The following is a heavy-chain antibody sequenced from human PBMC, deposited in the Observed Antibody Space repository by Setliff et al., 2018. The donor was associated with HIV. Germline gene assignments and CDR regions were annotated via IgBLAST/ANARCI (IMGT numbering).Heavy chain of an antibody. CDR2: INHSGST. Sequence: SETLSLTCAVYGGSFSGYYWSWIRQPPGKGLEWIGEINHSGSTNYNPSLKTRVTISVDTSKNQFSLKLSSVTAADTAVYFCARGYYDILTGYYSSGIWDYWGQGTLVTVSS. CDR1: GGSFSGYY. J-gene: IGHJ4*02. CDR3: ARGYYDILTGYYSSGIWDY. D-gene: IGHD3-9*01. V-gene: IGHV4-34*01.